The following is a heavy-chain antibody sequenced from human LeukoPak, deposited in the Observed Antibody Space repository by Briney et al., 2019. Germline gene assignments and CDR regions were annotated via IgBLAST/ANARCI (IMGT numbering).Heavy chain of an antibody. CDR3: AKDYDILTGLLAFDI. CDR2: ISGSGGST. Sequence: GGSLRLSRAASGFTFSSYAMSWVRQAPGKGLEWVSAISGSGGSTYYADSVKGRFTISRDNSKNTLYLQMNSLRAEDTAVYYCAKDYDILTGLLAFDIWGQGTMVTVSS. J-gene: IGHJ3*02. V-gene: IGHV3-23*01. CDR1: GFTFSSYA. D-gene: IGHD3-9*01.